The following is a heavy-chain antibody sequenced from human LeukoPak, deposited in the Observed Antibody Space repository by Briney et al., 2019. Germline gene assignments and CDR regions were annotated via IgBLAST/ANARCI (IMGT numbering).Heavy chain of an antibody. CDR3: ARERSYYYGSGSYSFPPDY. D-gene: IGHD3-10*01. CDR1: GYTFTSYG. V-gene: IGHV1-18*01. J-gene: IGHJ4*02. CDR2: ISAYNGNT. Sequence: ASVKVSCKASGYTFTSYGISWVRQAPGQGLEWMGWISAYNGNTNYAQKLQGRVTMTTDTSTSTAYMELRSLRSDDTAVYYCARERSYYYGSGSYSFPPDYWGQGTLVIVSS.